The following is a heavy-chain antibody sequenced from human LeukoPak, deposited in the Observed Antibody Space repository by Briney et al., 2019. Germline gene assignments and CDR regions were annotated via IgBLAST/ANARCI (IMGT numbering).Heavy chain of an antibody. CDR1: GYSFTGYW. Sequence: GESLKISCRGSGYSFTGYWIGWVRQMPGKGLEWMGNIYPGDSDTRYSPSFQGQVTISADKSISTAYLQWSSLKASDTAMYYCARRPDYYDSSGYLDYWGQGTLVTVSS. V-gene: IGHV5-51*01. CDR3: ARRPDYYDSSGYLDY. D-gene: IGHD3-22*01. J-gene: IGHJ4*02. CDR2: IYPGDSDT.